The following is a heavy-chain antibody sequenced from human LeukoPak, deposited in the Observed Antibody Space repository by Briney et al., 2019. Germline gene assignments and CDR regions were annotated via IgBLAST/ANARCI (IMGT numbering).Heavy chain of an antibody. CDR1: GFTFSGSA. CDR2: IRSKANSYAT. Sequence: GGSLRLSCAASGFTFSGSAMHWVRQASGKGLEWVGRIRSKANSYATAYAASVKGRFTISRDDSKNTAYLQMNSLKTGDTAVYYCIRRDSGSYLFDYWGQGTLVTVSS. V-gene: IGHV3-73*01. J-gene: IGHJ4*02. CDR3: IRRDSGSYLFDY. D-gene: IGHD1-26*01.